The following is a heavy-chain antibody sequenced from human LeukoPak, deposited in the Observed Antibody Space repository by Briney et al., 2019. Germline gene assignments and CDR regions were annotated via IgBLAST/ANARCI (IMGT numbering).Heavy chain of an antibody. D-gene: IGHD3-10*01. V-gene: IGHV3-7*01. CDR1: GFTFSSYW. Sequence: GGSLRLSCAASGFTFSSYWMHWVRQAPGKGLEWVANINQDGTEKYYVDSVKGRFTISRDNAKNSLYLQMNSLRVEDTAVYYCAKVAKYYYGSETYYFFEHWGQGTPVTASS. CDR2: INQDGTEK. CDR3: AKVAKYYYGSETYYFFEH. J-gene: IGHJ4*02.